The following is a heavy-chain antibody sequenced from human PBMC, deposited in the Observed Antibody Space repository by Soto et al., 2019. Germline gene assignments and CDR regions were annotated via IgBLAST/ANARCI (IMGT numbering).Heavy chain of an antibody. CDR3: ARHRRKGYCTNGVCYGYFDY. CDR2: IYPGDSDT. D-gene: IGHD2-8*01. J-gene: IGHJ4*02. V-gene: IGHV5-51*01. CDR1: GYSFTSYW. Sequence: GESLKISCKGSGYSFTSYWIGWVRQMPGKGLEWMGIIYPGDSDTRYSPSFQGQVTISADKSISTAYLQWSSLKASGTAMYYCARHRRKGYCTNGVCYGYFDYWGQGTLVTVS.